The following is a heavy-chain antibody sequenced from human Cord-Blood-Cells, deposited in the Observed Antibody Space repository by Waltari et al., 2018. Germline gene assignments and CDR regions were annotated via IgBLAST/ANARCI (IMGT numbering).Heavy chain of an antibody. Sequence: QVQLVESGGGVVQPGRSLRLSCAASGFTFSSYGMHWVRQAPGKGLEWVAVIWYDGSNKYYADSVKGRFTISRDNSKNTLYLQMNSLRAEDTAVYYCARDLGYGSGSYYYYYYGMDVWGQGP. J-gene: IGHJ6*02. D-gene: IGHD3-10*01. CDR2: IWYDGSNK. CDR3: ARDLGYGSGSYYYYYYGMDV. CDR1: GFTFSSYG. V-gene: IGHV3-33*01.